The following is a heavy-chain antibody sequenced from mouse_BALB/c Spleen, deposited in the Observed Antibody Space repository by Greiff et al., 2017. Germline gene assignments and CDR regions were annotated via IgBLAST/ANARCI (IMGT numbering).Heavy chain of an antibody. Sequence: EVKLQESGAELVKPGASVKLSCTASGFNIKDTYMHWVKQRPEQGLEWIGRIDPANGNTKYDPKFQGKATITADTSSNTAYLQLSSLTSEDTAVYYCAAIYYDYNYAMDYWGQGTSVTVSS. V-gene: IGHV14-3*02. CDR2: IDPANGNT. CDR3: AAIYYDYNYAMDY. CDR1: GFNIKDTY. J-gene: IGHJ4*01. D-gene: IGHD2-4*01.